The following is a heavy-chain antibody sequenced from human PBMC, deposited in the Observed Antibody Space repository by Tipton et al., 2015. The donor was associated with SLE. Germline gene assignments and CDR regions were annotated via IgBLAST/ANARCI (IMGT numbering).Heavy chain of an antibody. D-gene: IGHD6-13*01. Sequence: SLRLSCAASGFTLSSYAMTWVRQAPGKGLEWVSIIYSGGSTYYADSVKGRFTVSRGTSKNTLYLQMSSLRPEDTAVYYCARRAAGIDLWGQGIPVTVSS. CDR2: IYSGGST. CDR3: ARRAAGIDL. J-gene: IGHJ5*02. V-gene: IGHV3-23*03. CDR1: GFTLSSYA.